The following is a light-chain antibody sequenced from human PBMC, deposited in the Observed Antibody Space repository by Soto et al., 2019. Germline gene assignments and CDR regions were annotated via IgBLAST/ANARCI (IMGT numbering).Light chain of an antibody. V-gene: IGKV4-1*01. J-gene: IGKJ2*01. CDR2: WAS. Sequence: DIVMTQSPDSLAVSLGERATINCKSSQSVLYSSNNKNYLAWYQQKPGQPPNLLIYWASTRESGVPDRFSGSGSGTDFTLTISSLQAEDVAVYYCQQYLTTPYTFGQGTKLEIK. CDR3: QQYLTTPYT. CDR1: QSVLYSSNNKNY.